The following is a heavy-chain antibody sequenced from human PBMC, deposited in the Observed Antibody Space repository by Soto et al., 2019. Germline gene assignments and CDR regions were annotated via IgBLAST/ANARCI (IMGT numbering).Heavy chain of an antibody. Sequence: EVRLLESGGGLVQPGGSLRLSCAASGFTFSVYAMSWVRQAPGKGLEWVSGISGSGDSTHYADSVKGRCTVSRDKSKSMLYRQTNRLRAEDTAIYYCAKALYGGFTYWGQGTLVTVSS. CDR1: GFTFSVYA. CDR2: ISGSGDST. CDR3: AKALYGGFTY. V-gene: IGHV3-23*01. J-gene: IGHJ4*02. D-gene: IGHD3-10*01.